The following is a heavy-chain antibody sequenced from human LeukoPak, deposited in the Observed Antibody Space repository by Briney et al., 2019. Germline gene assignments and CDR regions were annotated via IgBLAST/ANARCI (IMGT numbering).Heavy chain of an antibody. Sequence: SETLSLTCTVSGGSITNYYWGWIRQPAGKGLEWIGRIYLSGSTNYNPSLKSRVILSLDTSKNQLSLKLSSVTAADTAVYYCARDGESSDYSWANWFDPWGQGTLVTVSS. CDR1: GGSITNYY. CDR2: IYLSGST. V-gene: IGHV4-4*07. CDR3: ARDGESSDYSWANWFDP. D-gene: IGHD3-16*01. J-gene: IGHJ5*02.